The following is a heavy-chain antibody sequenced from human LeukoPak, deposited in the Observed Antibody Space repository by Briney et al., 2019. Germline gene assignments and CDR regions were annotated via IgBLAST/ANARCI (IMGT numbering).Heavy chain of an antibody. J-gene: IGHJ6*02. CDR2: ISYDGSNK. V-gene: IGHV3-30*03. CDR1: GFTFSSYG. Sequence: PGGSLRLSCAASGFTFSSYGMHWVRQAPGKGLEWVAVISYDGSNKYYADSVKGRFTISRDNSKNTLYLQMNSLRAEDTAVYYCATYPEDPDYGDYGGGYYYYGMDVWGQGTTVTVSS. D-gene: IGHD4-17*01. CDR3: ATYPEDPDYGDYGGGYYYYGMDV.